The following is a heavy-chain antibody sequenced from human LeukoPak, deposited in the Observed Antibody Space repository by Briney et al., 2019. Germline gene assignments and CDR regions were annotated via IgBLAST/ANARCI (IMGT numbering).Heavy chain of an antibody. D-gene: IGHD6-6*01. CDR2: ISWNSGSI. CDR1: GFTFDDYA. V-gene: IGHV3-9*01. Sequence: PGRSLRLSCAASGFTFDDYAMHWVRQAPGKGLEWVSGISWNSGSIGYADSVKGRFTISRDNAKNSLYLQMSSLRAEDTALYYCAKGPYSSSYVDYWGQGTLVTVSS. CDR3: AKGPYSSSYVDY. J-gene: IGHJ4*02.